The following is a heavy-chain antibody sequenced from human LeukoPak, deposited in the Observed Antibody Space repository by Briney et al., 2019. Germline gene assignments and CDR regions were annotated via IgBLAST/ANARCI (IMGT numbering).Heavy chain of an antibody. CDR2: ISAYNGNT. CDR3: ARDMVVVVPAARGSDAFDI. Sequence: GASVKVSCKASVYTFTSYGISSVRQAPGQGLEWMGWISAYNGNTNYAQKLQGRVTMTTDTSTSTAYMELRSLRSDDTAVYYCARDMVVVVPAARGSDAFDIWGQGTMVTVSS. J-gene: IGHJ3*02. V-gene: IGHV1-18*01. D-gene: IGHD2-2*01. CDR1: VYTFTSYG.